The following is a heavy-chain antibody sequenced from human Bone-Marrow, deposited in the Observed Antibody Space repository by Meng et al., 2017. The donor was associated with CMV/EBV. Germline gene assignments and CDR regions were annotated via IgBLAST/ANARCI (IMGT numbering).Heavy chain of an antibody. J-gene: IGHJ4*02. CDR1: GFTFSGPA. D-gene: IGHD6-6*01. CDR3: TRLVYSSSTGGLVDY. V-gene: IGHV3-73*01. Sequence: GESLKISWAASGFTFSGPAMHWVRQPSGKGLEWVGRIRSKANSYATAYAASVKGRFTSTSDDSKNTAYLQMNSLKTEDTAVYYCTRLVYSSSTGGLVDYWGQGTLVTVSS. CDR2: IRSKANSYAT.